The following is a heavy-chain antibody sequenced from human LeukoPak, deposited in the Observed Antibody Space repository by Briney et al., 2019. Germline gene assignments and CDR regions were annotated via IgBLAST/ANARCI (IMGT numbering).Heavy chain of an antibody. Sequence: PSETLSLTCTVSGGSISSSSYYWSWIRQPPGKGLEWIGYIYYSGSTNYNPSLKSRVTISVDTSKNQFSLKLSSVTAADTAVYYCARGWQQLVNYYFDYWGQGTLVTVSS. D-gene: IGHD6-13*01. CDR2: IYYSGST. V-gene: IGHV4-61*01. CDR1: GGSISSSSYY. J-gene: IGHJ4*02. CDR3: ARGWQQLVNYYFDY.